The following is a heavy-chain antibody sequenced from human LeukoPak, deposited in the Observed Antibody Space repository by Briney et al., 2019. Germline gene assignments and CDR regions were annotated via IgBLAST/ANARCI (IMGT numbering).Heavy chain of an antibody. V-gene: IGHV3-21*01. CDR1: GFTFSSYG. CDR2: ITSSSSYI. CDR3: ARDPYSGGYGDYYYYYMDV. D-gene: IGHD1-26*01. J-gene: IGHJ6*03. Sequence: GGSLRLSCAASGFTFSSYGMTWVRQAPGKGLEWVPSITSSSSYIYYADSVKGRFTISRDNAKNSLYLQINSLRAEDTAVYYCARDPYSGGYGDYYYYYMDVWGKGTTVTISS.